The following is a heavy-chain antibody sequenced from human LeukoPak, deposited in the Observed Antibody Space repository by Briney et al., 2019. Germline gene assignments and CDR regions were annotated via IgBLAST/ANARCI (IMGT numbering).Heavy chain of an antibody. CDR2: IYPGDSDT. D-gene: IGHD2-15*01. J-gene: IGHJ4*02. Sequence: GESLQISCKGSGYSFTTYWIGWVRPMPGKGLEWMGIIYPGDSDTRYSPSFQGQVTISADKSISTAYLQWSSLKASDTAMYYCASGTDCSGGSCYTFDYWGQGTLVTVSS. CDR1: GYSFTTYW. V-gene: IGHV5-51*01. CDR3: ASGTDCSGGSCYTFDY.